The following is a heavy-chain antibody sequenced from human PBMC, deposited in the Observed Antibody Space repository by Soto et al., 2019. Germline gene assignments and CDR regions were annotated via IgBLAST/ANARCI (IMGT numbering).Heavy chain of an antibody. V-gene: IGHV1-46*03. D-gene: IGHD5-12*01. Sequence: QVQLVQSGAEVKKPGASVKVSCKASGYTFTSYYMHWVRQAPGQGLEWMGIINPSGGSTSYAQKFQGRVSMTRDTSTSTVYMELSSLRSEDTAVYYCARVGATMTYFDYWGQGTLVTVSS. CDR1: GYTFTSYY. J-gene: IGHJ4*02. CDR3: ARVGATMTYFDY. CDR2: INPSGGST.